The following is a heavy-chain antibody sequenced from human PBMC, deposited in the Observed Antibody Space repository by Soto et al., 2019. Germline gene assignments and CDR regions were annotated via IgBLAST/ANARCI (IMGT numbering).Heavy chain of an antibody. Sequence: GGSLRLSCAASGFTFSSYGMHWVRQAPGKGLEWVAVIWYDGSNKYYADSVKGRFTISRDNSKNTLYLQMNSLRAEDTAVYYCARDLSESDYDSYYYYGMDVWGQGTTVTVSS. J-gene: IGHJ6*02. CDR3: ARDLSESDYDSYYYYGMDV. D-gene: IGHD5-12*01. CDR1: GFTFSSYG. V-gene: IGHV3-33*01. CDR2: IWYDGSNK.